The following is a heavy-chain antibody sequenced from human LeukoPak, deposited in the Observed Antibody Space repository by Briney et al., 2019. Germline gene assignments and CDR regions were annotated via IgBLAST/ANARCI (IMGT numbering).Heavy chain of an antibody. CDR2: IYSGGST. CDR1: GFTVSTNY. V-gene: IGHV3-53*01. CDR3: ARQTMGLDY. Sequence: PGGSLRLSCVVSGFTVSTNYMSWVRQAPGKGLEWVSVIYSGGSTYYADSVKGRFTISRDNSKNTLSLQMNSLRAEDTAVYYCARQTMGLDYWGQGTLVTVSS. J-gene: IGHJ4*02. D-gene: IGHD3-10*01.